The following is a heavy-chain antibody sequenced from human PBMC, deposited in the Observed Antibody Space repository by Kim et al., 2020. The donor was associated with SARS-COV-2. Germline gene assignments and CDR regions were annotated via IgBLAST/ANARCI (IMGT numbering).Heavy chain of an antibody. V-gene: IGHV4-38-2*02. D-gene: IGHD5-12*01. CDR2: IYHSGST. J-gene: IGHJ5*02. Sequence: SETLSLTCTVSGYSISSGYYWGWIRQPPGKGLEWIGSIYHSGSTYYNPSLKSRVTISVDTSKNQFSLKLSSVTAADTAVYYCARDRGYSGYDRGGGWFDPWGQGTLVTVSS. CDR3: ARDRGYSGYDRGGGWFDP. CDR1: GYSISSGYY.